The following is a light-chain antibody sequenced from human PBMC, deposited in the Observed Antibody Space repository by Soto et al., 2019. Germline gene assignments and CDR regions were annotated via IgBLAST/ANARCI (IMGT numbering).Light chain of an antibody. V-gene: IGKV1-5*01. CDR3: QQYTSDFPT. J-gene: IGKJ1*01. CDR2: DGS. CDR1: QTIFSW. Sequence: QITQSPSTLSASVGDRVTVTCRASQTIFSWLAWFQQKPGKAPKLLIYDGSTLESGVPSRFTGSGSGTEFTLTISSLRPDDFATYICQQYTSDFPTFCQGTNVDI.